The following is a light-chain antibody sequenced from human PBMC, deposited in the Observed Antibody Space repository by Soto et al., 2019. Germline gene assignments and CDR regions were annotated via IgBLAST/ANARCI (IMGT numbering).Light chain of an antibody. Sequence: EIVLTQSPGTLSLSPGERATLSCRASQSLSSSYLAWYQQRPGQAPRLLIYGASYRATGIPDRFSGSASGTDVTLTISRLEPEDLAVYYCQQYGSSPLTFGGGTKVEIK. CDR2: GAS. J-gene: IGKJ4*01. CDR3: QQYGSSPLT. V-gene: IGKV3-20*01. CDR1: QSLSSSY.